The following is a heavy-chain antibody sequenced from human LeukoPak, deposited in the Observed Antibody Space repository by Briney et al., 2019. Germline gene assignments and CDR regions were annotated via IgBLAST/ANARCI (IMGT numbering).Heavy chain of an antibody. D-gene: IGHD3-10*01. Sequence: GASVKVSCKASGYTFTSYGINWVRQAPGQGLEWMGWISGYNDNTNYAQNLQGRVTMTTDTSTSTAYMELRSLRSDDTAVYYCARERGQAARSITMVRGFYAFDIWGQGTMVTVSS. CDR1: GYTFTSYG. J-gene: IGHJ3*02. V-gene: IGHV1-18*01. CDR3: ARERGQAARSITMVRGFYAFDI. CDR2: ISGYNDNT.